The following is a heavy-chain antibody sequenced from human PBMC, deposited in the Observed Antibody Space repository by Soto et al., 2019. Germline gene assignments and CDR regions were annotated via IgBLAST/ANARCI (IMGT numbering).Heavy chain of an antibody. D-gene: IGHD3-16*01. CDR1: VGSISSNRSV. Sequence: SATLIPTWTVSVGSISSNRSVWDWIRQPPGKGLEWIGSMYYSGATYHNPSLQSRVTISVDTSKNQFSLHLSSVTAADTAVYYCARHAAYDSVWGKSDGSDYWGQG. J-gene: IGHJ4*02. V-gene: IGHV4-39*01. CDR2: MYYSGAT. CDR3: ARHAAYDSVWGKSDGSDY.